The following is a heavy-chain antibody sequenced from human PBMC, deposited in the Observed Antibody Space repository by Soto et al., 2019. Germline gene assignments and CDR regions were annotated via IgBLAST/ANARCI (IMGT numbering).Heavy chain of an antibody. V-gene: IGHV3-53*01. CDR3: ARGAAGDYAYSTDYYGLDV. J-gene: IGHJ6*02. CDR1: GFTVSRNY. D-gene: IGHD4-17*01. Sequence: EVQLVESGGGLIQPGGSLRLSCAASGFTVSRNYMTWVRQAPGKGLEWVSVIYSGGSTYYADSVKGRFTISRDNSKNTLYLQMNSLRAEDTAVYYCARGAAGDYAYSTDYYGLDVWGQGTTVTVSS. CDR2: IYSGGST.